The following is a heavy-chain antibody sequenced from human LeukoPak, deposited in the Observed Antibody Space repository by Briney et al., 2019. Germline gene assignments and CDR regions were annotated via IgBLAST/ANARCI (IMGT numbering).Heavy chain of an antibody. J-gene: IGHJ4*02. Sequence: GGSLRLSCAASGFTFSSYAMTWVRQAPGKGLEWVSIISGTGSTTYYADSVKGRFTISRDNSKNTLYLQMNSLRAEDTAVYYCAKDLRDGPTTMIDCWGQGTLVAVSS. CDR3: AKDLRDGPTTMIDC. D-gene: IGHD5-24*01. CDR1: GFTFSSYA. V-gene: IGHV3-23*01. CDR2: ISGTGSTT.